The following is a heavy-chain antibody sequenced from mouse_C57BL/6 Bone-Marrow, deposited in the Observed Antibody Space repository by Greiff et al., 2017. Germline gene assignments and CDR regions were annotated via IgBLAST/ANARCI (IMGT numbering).Heavy chain of an antibody. CDR2: IDPEDGET. CDR1: GFNIKDYY. CDR3: ARITTVVPYYFDY. J-gene: IGHJ2*01. D-gene: IGHD1-1*01. Sequence: VQLKESGAELVKPGASVKLSCTASGFNIKDYYMHWVKQRTEQGLEWIGRIDPEDGETKYAPKFQGQATITADTSSNTAYLQLSSLTSEDTAVYYCARITTVVPYYFDYWGQGTTLTVSA. V-gene: IGHV14-2*01.